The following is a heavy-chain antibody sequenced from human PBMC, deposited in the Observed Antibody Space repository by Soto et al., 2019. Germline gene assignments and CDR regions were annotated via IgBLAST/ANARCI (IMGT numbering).Heavy chain of an antibody. D-gene: IGHD2-2*01. V-gene: IGHV1-69*13. CDR1: GGTFSSYA. J-gene: IGHJ5*02. Sequence: VKVSCKASGGTFSSYAISWVRHAPGQGLEWMGGIIPIFGTANYAQKFQGRVTITADESTSTAYMELSSLRSEDTAVYYCAREGICSSTSCPTSPWFDPWGQGTLVTVSS. CDR2: IIPIFGTA. CDR3: AREGICSSTSCPTSPWFDP.